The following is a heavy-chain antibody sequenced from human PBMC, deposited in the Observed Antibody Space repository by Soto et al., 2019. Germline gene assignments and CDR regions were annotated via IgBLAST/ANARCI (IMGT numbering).Heavy chain of an antibody. CDR3: ASEDSSGWYGDSFDI. J-gene: IGHJ3*02. D-gene: IGHD6-19*01. V-gene: IGHV1-69*02. CDR1: GGTFSSYT. Sequence: GASLKVSCKASGGTFSSYTISWVRQAPGQGLEWMGRIIPILGIANYAQKFQGRVTITADKSTSTAYMELSSLRSEDTAVYYCASEDSSGWYGDSFDIWGQGTMVTVSS. CDR2: IIPILGIA.